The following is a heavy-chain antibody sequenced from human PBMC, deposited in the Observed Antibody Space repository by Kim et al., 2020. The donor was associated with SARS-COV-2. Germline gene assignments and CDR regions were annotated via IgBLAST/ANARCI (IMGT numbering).Heavy chain of an antibody. V-gene: IGHV3-74*01. CDR3: AAIGGWNYGDY. D-gene: IGHD6-19*01. Sequence: ADSVKGRFTIARDNAKNPLYLRMDSLRAEGTAVYYCAAIGGWNYGDYWGQGALVTVSS. J-gene: IGHJ4*02.